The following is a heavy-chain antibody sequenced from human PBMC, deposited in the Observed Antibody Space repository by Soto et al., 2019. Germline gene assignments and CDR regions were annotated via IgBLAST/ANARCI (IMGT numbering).Heavy chain of an antibody. V-gene: IGHV3-20*04. D-gene: IGHD3-10*01. J-gene: IGHJ4*02. CDR3: ADSWLPTSY. CDR1: GFIFENFG. CDR2: ISGSGFKK. Sequence: GSLILSCAASGFIFENFGMSWVRQAPGKGLEWISSISGSGFKKYYADSVKGRFTISRDNAKSTLYLQMNSLTVEDGAVYYCADSWLPTSYWGPGTLVTVSS.